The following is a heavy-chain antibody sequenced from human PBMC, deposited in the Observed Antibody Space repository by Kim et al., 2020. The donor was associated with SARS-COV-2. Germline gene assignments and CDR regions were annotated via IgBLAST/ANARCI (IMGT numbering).Heavy chain of an antibody. D-gene: IGHD2-21*02. CDR3: ARDPFRVVTANQD. J-gene: IGHJ4*02. CDR1: GGSISSSNW. Sequence: SETLSLTCAVSGGSISSSNWWSWVRQPPGKGLEWIGEIYHSGSTNYNPSLKSRVTISVDKSKNQFSLKLSSVTAADTAVYYCARDPFRVVTANQDWGQGTLVIVSS. CDR2: IYHSGST. V-gene: IGHV4-4*02.